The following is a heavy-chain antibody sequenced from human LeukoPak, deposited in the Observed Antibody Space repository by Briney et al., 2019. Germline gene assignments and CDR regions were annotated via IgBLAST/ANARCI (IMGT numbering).Heavy chain of an antibody. J-gene: IGHJ5*02. CDR3: AKGGPLEFDP. CDR1: GFTFSRYW. V-gene: IGHV3-74*01. Sequence: GGSLRLSCAASGFTFSRYWMHWVRQAPGKGLLWVSRINSDGSSTYYADSVKGRFTISRDNSKNTLYLQMNSLRAEDTAIYYCAKGGPLEFDPWGQGTLVTVSS. CDR2: INSDGSST.